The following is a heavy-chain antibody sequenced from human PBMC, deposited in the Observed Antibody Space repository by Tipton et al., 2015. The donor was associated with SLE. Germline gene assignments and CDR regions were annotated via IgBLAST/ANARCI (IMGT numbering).Heavy chain of an antibody. CDR3: ASGGARITGTLDY. Sequence: QLVQSGAEVKKPGASVKVSCKTSGYYFASYGIIWVRQAPGQGLEWMGGIIPIFGTANYAQKFQGRVTITADESTSTAYMELSSLRSEDTAVYYCASGGARITGTLDYWGQGTLVTVSS. CDR1: GYYFASYG. V-gene: IGHV1-69*13. J-gene: IGHJ4*02. CDR2: IIPIFGTA. D-gene: IGHD1-7*01.